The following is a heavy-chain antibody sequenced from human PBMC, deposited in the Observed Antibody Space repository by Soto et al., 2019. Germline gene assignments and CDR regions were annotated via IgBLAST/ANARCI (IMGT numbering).Heavy chain of an antibody. CDR2: INHSGST. J-gene: IGHJ5*02. Sequence: TCGVEDGWSSGYYWRRISQTPGKGLEWIGEINHSGSTNYNPSLKSRVTISVDTSKNQFSLKLSSVTAADTAVYYCARGRRFLEWLFYNPWGQGTLVTVS. CDR3: ARGRRFLEWLFYNP. CDR1: DGWSSGYY. V-gene: IGHV4-34*01. D-gene: IGHD3-3*01.